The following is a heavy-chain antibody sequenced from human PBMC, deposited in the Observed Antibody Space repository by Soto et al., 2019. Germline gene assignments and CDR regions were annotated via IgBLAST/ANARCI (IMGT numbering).Heavy chain of an antibody. V-gene: IGHV1-46*01. Sequence: ASVKVSCKASGYTFTSYYMHWVRQAPGQGLEWMGIINPSGGSTSYAQKFQGRVTITADKSTSTAYMELSSLRSEDTAVYYCARGLAAAGHYYGMDVWGQGTTVTVSS. CDR3: ARGLAAAGHYYGMDV. J-gene: IGHJ6*02. CDR2: INPSGGST. D-gene: IGHD6-13*01. CDR1: GYTFTSYY.